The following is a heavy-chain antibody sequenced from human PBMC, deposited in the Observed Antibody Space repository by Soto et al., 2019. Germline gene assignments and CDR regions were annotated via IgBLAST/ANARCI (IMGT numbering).Heavy chain of an antibody. CDR1: GDSFTSYW. CDR2: IDPSDSYT. V-gene: IGHV5-10-1*01. D-gene: IGHD6-6*01. CDR3: ARHPERAARLFFPYYYYYGMDV. J-gene: IGHJ6*02. Sequence: GESLKISCKGSGDSFTSYWISWVRQMPGKGLEWMGRIDPSDSYTNYSPSFQGHVTISADKSISTAYLQWSSLKASDTAMYYCARHPERAARLFFPYYYYYGMDVWGQGTTVTVSS.